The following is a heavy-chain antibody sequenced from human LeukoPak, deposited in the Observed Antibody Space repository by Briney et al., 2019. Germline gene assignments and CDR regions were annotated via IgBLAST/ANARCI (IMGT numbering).Heavy chain of an antibody. Sequence: GGSLRLSCAASGFTFSSYAMSWVRQAPGKGLEWVSAISGSGGKTYYADSVKGRFTISRDNSKNTLYLQMNSPRAEDTAVYYCAKGVGITMISVRYFDLWGRGTLVTVSS. J-gene: IGHJ2*01. CDR2: ISGSGGKT. D-gene: IGHD3-22*01. V-gene: IGHV3-23*01. CDR1: GFTFSSYA. CDR3: AKGVGITMISVRYFDL.